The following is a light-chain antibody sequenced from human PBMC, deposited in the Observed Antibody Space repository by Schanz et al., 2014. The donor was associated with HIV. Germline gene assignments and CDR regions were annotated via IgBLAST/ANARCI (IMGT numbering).Light chain of an antibody. CDR2: DAS. Sequence: DIVMTQSPSSLSASIGDRVNITCRASQTISYYLSWYQQKPGTAPKLLIYDASHLERGVPSRFSGSGSGTEFMLIISSLQPEDFATYFCQQTYYLPSITFGQGTRLDIK. CDR3: QQTYYLPSIT. J-gene: IGKJ5*01. CDR1: QTISYY. V-gene: IGKV1-39*01.